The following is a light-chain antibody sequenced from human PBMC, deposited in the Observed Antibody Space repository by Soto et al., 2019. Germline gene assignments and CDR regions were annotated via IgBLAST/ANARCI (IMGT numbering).Light chain of an antibody. V-gene: IGKV1-39*01. J-gene: IGKJ1*01. Sequence: DIQMTQSPRFLSASVVDRVTITCRASQNIRTYLTWYQQKPGKGPTVLIYAASTLQRGVPSRFSGSTTGTDFTLTITGLQPEDSATYYCQQTLSVPRTFGLGTKVDIK. CDR3: QQTLSVPRT. CDR1: QNIRTY. CDR2: AAS.